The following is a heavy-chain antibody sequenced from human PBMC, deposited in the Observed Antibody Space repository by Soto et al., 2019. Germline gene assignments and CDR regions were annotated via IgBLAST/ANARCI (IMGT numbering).Heavy chain of an antibody. Sequence: PGGSLRLSCAASGFTFSSYSMNWVRQAPGKGLEWVSYISSSSSTIYYADSVKGRFTISRDNAKNSLYLQMNSLRDEDTAVYYCARDEDSSGYRMTYYYYYYGMDVWGQGTTVTVSS. CDR2: ISSSSSTI. CDR1: GFTFSSYS. V-gene: IGHV3-48*02. D-gene: IGHD3-22*01. CDR3: ARDEDSSGYRMTYYYYYYGMDV. J-gene: IGHJ6*02.